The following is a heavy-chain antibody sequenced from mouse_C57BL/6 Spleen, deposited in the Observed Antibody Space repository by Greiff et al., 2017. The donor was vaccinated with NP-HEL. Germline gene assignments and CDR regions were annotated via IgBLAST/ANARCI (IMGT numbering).Heavy chain of an antibody. Sequence: EVQLQQSGAELVRPGASVKLSCTASGFTFKDYYMHWVKQRPEQGLEWIGRIAPEDGDTEYAPKFKGKATMTADTSSNAAYLQLSSLTSEDAAVYYWTTPGLGRSAWFAYWGQGTLVTVSA. D-gene: IGHD4-1*01. CDR2: IAPEDGDT. J-gene: IGHJ3*01. V-gene: IGHV14-1*01. CDR1: GFTFKDYY. CDR3: TTPGLGRSAWFAY.